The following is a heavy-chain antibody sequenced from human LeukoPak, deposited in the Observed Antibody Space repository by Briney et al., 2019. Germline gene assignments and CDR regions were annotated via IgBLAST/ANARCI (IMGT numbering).Heavy chain of an antibody. V-gene: IGHV3-23*01. CDR1: GFTLSTYA. J-gene: IGHJ4*02. CDR2: IGGGGPTT. CDR3: ARGFLGGTDQYFDS. Sequence: GGSLRLSCAPSGFTLSTYAMSWVRQAPAKGLEWVSTIGGGGPTTDYADSVKDRFTISRDNSKNTLYLQMNSLRAEDTAVYFCARGFLGGTDQYFDSWGQGTLVTVSS. D-gene: IGHD6-19*01.